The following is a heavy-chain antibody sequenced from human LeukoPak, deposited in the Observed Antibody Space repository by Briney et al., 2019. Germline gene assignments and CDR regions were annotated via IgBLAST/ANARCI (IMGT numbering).Heavy chain of an antibody. D-gene: IGHD3-10*01. CDR3: ASRSASGNRFLAY. Sequence: ASVKVSCKASGYTFTGQYIHWGRQAPGQGVGRMGWIDANRGGTNYAQKFQGRVTMTRDPSISTVYMELSRLTFDDTAVYYCASRSASGNRFLAYWGQGSLVTLSS. V-gene: IGHV1-2*02. J-gene: IGHJ4*02. CDR1: GYTFTGQY. CDR2: IDANRGGT.